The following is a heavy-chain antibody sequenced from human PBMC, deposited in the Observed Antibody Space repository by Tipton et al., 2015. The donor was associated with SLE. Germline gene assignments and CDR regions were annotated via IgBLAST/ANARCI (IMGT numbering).Heavy chain of an antibody. J-gene: IGHJ4*02. V-gene: IGHV3-7*01. CDR2: IKQDGSEK. D-gene: IGHD3-22*01. CDR1: GFTFSSYW. Sequence: SLRLSCAASGFTFSSYWMSWVRQAPGKGLEWVANIKQDGSEKYYVDSVKGRFTISRDNAKNSLYLQMNSLRAEDTAVYYCARGEVNYYDSSGYDYWGQGTLVTVSS. CDR3: ARGEVNYYDSSGYDY.